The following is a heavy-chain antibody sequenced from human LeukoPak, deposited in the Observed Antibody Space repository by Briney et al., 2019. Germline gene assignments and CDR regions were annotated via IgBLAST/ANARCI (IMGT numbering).Heavy chain of an antibody. CDR2: IYDSGTT. Sequence: SETLSLTCTVSGGSISNGGYYWSWIRQHPGKGLEWIGYIYDSGTTYYNPALQSRVTISVETSDNHFSLKMRSMTAADTAVYFCARGGDRRGFDYWGQGTLVTVSS. J-gene: IGHJ4*02. V-gene: IGHV4-31*03. CDR1: GGSISNGGYY. CDR3: ARGGDRRGFDY. D-gene: IGHD1-14*01.